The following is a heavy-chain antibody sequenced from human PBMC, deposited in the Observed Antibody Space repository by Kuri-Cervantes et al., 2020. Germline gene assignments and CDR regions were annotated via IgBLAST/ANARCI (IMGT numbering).Heavy chain of an antibody. Sequence: ASVKVSCKASGYTFTSYDINWVRQATGQGLEWMGWMNPNSGNTGYAQKFQGRVTMTRNTSISTAYMELSSLRSEDTAVYYCARGPYGSGSYGGFADYWGQGTLVTVSS. CDR3: ARGPYGSGSYGGFADY. CDR2: MNPNSGNT. D-gene: IGHD3-10*01. J-gene: IGHJ4*02. V-gene: IGHV1-8*01. CDR1: GYTFTSYD.